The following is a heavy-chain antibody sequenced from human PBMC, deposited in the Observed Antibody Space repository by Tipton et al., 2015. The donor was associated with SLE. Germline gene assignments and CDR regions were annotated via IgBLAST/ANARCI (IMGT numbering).Heavy chain of an antibody. Sequence: TLSLTCSVSNGSIGSDYWTWIRQPPGKGLEWIGYKYYSGGTNSNPSLRRRVTISIDMSKNQFSLTLSSVTAADTAVYYCARAQGALRGPYYYYHGMDVWGQGTTVTVSS. CDR1: NGSIGSDY. J-gene: IGHJ6*02. CDR3: ARAQGALRGPYYYYHGMDV. CDR2: KYYSGGT. V-gene: IGHV4-59*01. D-gene: IGHD3-3*02.